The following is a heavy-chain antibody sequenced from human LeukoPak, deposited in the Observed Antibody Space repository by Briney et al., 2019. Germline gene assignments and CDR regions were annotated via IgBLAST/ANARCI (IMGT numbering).Heavy chain of an antibody. CDR1: GFTFSSYA. CDR2: ISYDGSIE. V-gene: IGHV3-30-3*01. CDR3: ARVGSSYCSSTSCRTFDY. Sequence: PGRSLRLSCAASGFTFSSYAMHWVRQAPGKGLEWVAVISYDGSIEDYADSVKGRFTISRDNSKNMLYVQVNSLRAEDTAVYYCARVGSSYCSSTSCRTFDYWGQGTLVTVSS. J-gene: IGHJ4*02. D-gene: IGHD2-2*01.